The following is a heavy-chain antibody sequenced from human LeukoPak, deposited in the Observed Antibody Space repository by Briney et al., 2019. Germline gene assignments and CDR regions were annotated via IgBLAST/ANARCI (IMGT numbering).Heavy chain of an antibody. CDR3: ARGAAVAGNFDY. D-gene: IGHD6-19*01. CDR1: GGSISSGGYS. CDR2: IYHSGST. Sequence: SETLSLTCAVSGGSISSGGYSWSWIRQPPGKGLEWIGYIYHSGSTYYNPSLKSRVTISVDRSKNQFFLKLSSVTAADTAVYYCARGAAVAGNFDYWGQGTLVTVSS. V-gene: IGHV4-30-2*01. J-gene: IGHJ4*02.